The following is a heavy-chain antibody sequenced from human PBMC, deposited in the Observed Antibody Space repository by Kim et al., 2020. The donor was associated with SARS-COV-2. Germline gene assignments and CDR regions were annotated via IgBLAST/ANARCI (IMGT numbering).Heavy chain of an antibody. CDR3: ASSSVDYDYSWGSYRLNWFYL. J-gene: IGHJ5*02. CDR2: INAGNGNT. V-gene: IGHV1-3*01. D-gene: IGHD3-16*02. Sequence: ASVKVSCKASGYTFTSYAMHWVRQAPGQRLEWMGWINAGNGNTKYSQKFQGRVTITRDTSASTAYMELSSLRSEDTAVYYCASSSVDYDYSWGSYRLNWFYLGGQGTLLSLSS. CDR1: GYTFTSYA.